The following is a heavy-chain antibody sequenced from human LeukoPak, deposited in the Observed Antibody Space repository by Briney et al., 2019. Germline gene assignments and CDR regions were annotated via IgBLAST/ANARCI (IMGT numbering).Heavy chain of an antibody. Sequence: PGGSLRLSCAASGFTFSSYAMHWVRQAPGKGMEWVGRIRGKANNYATVYTASVKGRFTISRDDSRNTAYLQLNSLKTEDTAVYYCARRYDSGGHYDLDSWGQGTLVTVSS. CDR3: ARRYDSGGHYDLDS. V-gene: IGHV3-73*01. J-gene: IGHJ4*02. D-gene: IGHD3-22*01. CDR1: GFTFSSYA. CDR2: IRGKANNYAT.